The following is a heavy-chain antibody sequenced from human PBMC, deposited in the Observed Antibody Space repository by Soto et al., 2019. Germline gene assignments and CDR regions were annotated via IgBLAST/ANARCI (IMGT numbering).Heavy chain of an antibody. CDR3: AKEFGSTWIDH. CDR2: IKSDGSDT. Sequence: GGSLRLSCVASGFTFSSDWMHWVRKAPGKGLVWVAHIKSDGSDTKYADSVKGRFTISRDSSRNTLFLQLNSLRAEDTAVYYCAKEFGSTWIDHWGEGTLVTVSS. CDR1: GFTFSSDW. D-gene: IGHD6-13*01. V-gene: IGHV3-74*03. J-gene: IGHJ4*02.